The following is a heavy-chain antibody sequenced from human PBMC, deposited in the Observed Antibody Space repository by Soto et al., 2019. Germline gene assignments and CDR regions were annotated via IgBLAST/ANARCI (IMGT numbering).Heavy chain of an antibody. J-gene: IGHJ3*02. CDR2: IYYSGTS. CDR3: AREVNAAATSDAFDI. CDR1: GGSISSDNYF. V-gene: IGHV4-31*03. D-gene: IGHD6-25*01. Sequence: PSETLSLTCTVSGGSISSDNYFWGWIRQLPGKGLEWIGYIYYSGTSYYNPSLQSRLSISVDTSENQFSLRLSSVTAADTAVYYCAREVNAAATSDAFDIWGQGTMVT.